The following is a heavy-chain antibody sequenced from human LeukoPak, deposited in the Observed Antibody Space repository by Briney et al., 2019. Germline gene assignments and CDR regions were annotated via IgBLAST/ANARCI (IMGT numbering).Heavy chain of an antibody. CDR2: IFHSESV. V-gene: IGHV4-4*02. J-gene: IGHJ4*02. CDR3: AREIFGARAFEY. Sequence: SGTLSLTCAVSGVSISTNTWWSWVRQTPGKGLEWIGEIFHSESVNSNPSLESRLTISLDKSKNHFSLELTSVTAADTALYFCAREIFGARAFEYWGQGILVTVSS. CDR1: GVSISTNTW. D-gene: IGHD3-3*01.